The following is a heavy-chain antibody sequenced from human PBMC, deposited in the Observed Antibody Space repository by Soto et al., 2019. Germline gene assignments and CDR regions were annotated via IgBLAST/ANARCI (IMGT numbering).Heavy chain of an antibody. CDR1: GFTFSSYA. V-gene: IGHV3-64D*06. Sequence: PWGSLRLSCSASGFTFSSYAMHWFRQAPGKGLEYVSAISSNGGSTYYADSVKGRFTISRDNSKNTLYLQMSSLRAEDTAVYYCVKYSSRLGSSADLDYWGQGALVTVPS. J-gene: IGHJ4*02. D-gene: IGHD6-6*01. CDR2: ISSNGGST. CDR3: VKYSSRLGSSADLDY.